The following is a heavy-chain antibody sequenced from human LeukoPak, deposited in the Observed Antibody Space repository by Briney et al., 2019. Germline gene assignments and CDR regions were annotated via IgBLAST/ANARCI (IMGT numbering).Heavy chain of an antibody. D-gene: IGHD3-3*01. CDR1: GCSISSGDYY. J-gene: IGHJ4*02. Sequence: PSETLSRTCTVSGCSISSGDYYWSWIRQPPGKVLEWIGYICYSGSTYYHPSLKSRVTISVDTSKNQLSLKLSSVTAADTAVYYCARAARGLRFLEWPQGFDYWGQGTLVTVSS. CDR3: ARAARGLRFLEWPQGFDY. CDR2: ICYSGST. V-gene: IGHV4-30-4*08.